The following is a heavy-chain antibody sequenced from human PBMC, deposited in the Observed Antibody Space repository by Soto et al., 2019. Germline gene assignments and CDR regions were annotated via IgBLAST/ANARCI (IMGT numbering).Heavy chain of an antibody. D-gene: IGHD1-1*01. J-gene: IGHJ4*02. CDR3: ARGRYGDY. V-gene: IGHV1-18*01. CDR1: GYAFTTYG. Sequence: QVHLVQAGGEVKKPGASVKVSYKGSGYAFTTYGITWVRQAPGQGLEWMGWISAHNGNTNYAQKLQGRVTVTRDTSTSTAYMELRSLRSDDTAVYYCARGRYGDYWGQGALVTVSS. CDR2: ISAHNGNT.